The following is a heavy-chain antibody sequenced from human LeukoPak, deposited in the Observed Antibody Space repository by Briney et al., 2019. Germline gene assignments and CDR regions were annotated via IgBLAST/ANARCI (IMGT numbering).Heavy chain of an antibody. V-gene: IGHV3-11*01. CDR2: INSSGSTI. Sequence: GGSLRLSCAASGFTFSDYYMSWIRQAPGKGLEWVSYINSSGSTIYYADSVKGRFTISRDNAKNSLYLQMNSLRAEDTAVYYCARDRWTVAGRGAPDYWGQGTLVTVSS. CDR1: GFTFSDYY. D-gene: IGHD6-19*01. CDR3: ARDRWTVAGRGAPDY. J-gene: IGHJ4*02.